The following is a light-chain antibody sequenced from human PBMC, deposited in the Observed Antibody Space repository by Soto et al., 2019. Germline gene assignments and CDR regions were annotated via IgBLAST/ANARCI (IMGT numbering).Light chain of an antibody. CDR2: GAS. V-gene: IGKV3-20*01. CDR3: QQYGSSSIT. CDR1: QSVSSSY. J-gene: IGKJ5*01. Sequence: EIVLTQSPGTLSLSPGERATLSCRASQSVSSSYLAWYQQKPGQAPRLLIYGASSRATGIPDRFSGSGSGTDFTLTISRLEPEDFAVYYCQQYGSSSITFGHGRRLEIK.